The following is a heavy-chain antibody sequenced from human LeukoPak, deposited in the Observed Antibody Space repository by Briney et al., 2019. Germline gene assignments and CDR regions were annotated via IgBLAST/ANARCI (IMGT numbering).Heavy chain of an antibody. CDR3: ASRRMVRVRPYYFDY. D-gene: IGHD3-10*01. J-gene: IGHJ4*02. V-gene: IGHV3-48*01. CDR2: ISSSSSTI. Sequence: GGSLRLSCAASGFTFSSYSMNWVRQAPGKGLEWVSYISSSSSTIYYADSVKGRFTISRDNAKNSLYLQMNSLRAEDTAVYYCASRRMVRVRPYYFDYWGQGTLVTVSS. CDR1: GFTFSSYS.